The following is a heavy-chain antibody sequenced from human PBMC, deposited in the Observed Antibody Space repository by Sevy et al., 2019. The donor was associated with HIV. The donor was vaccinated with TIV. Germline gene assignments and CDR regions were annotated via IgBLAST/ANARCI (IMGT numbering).Heavy chain of an antibody. CDR2: IRGSDFTI. J-gene: IGHJ6*02. V-gene: IGHV3-11*01. CDR1: GFTFSDYY. CDR3: ARDHVKDGDLGDYYCFAMDI. Sequence: AGSLRLSCAASGFTFSDYYMSWIRQAPGKELEWLAYIRGSDFTIYYADSVKGRFTISRDNAKNSLYLQMNSLRAEDTTVYYCARDHVKDGDLGDYYCFAMDIWGQGTTVTVSS. D-gene: IGHD4-17*01.